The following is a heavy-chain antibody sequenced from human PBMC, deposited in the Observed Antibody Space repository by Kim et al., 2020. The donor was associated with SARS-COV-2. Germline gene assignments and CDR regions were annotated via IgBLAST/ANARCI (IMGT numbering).Heavy chain of an antibody. V-gene: IGHV1-69*13. Sequence: SVKVSCKASGGTFSSYAISWVRQAPGQGLEWMGGIIPIFGTANYAQKFQGRVTITADESTSTAYMELSSLRSEDTAVYYCARPSSPYSYGPRFDYWGQGTLVTVSS. D-gene: IGHD5-18*01. J-gene: IGHJ4*02. CDR3: ARPSSPYSYGPRFDY. CDR1: GGTFSSYA. CDR2: IIPIFGTA.